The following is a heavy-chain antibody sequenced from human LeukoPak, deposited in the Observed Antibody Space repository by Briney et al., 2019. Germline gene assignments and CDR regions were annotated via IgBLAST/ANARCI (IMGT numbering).Heavy chain of an antibody. D-gene: IGHD4-23*01. J-gene: IGHJ6*02. CDR1: GYTFTAYF. Sequence: ASVKVSCKASGYTFTAYFIHWVRQAPGQGLEWMGRIIPILGIANYAQKFQGRVTITADKSTSTAYMELSSLRSEDTAVYYCARDQVGGGNGYYYYGMDVWGQGTTVTVSS. CDR2: IIPILGIA. V-gene: IGHV1-69*04. CDR3: ARDQVGGGNGYYYYGMDV.